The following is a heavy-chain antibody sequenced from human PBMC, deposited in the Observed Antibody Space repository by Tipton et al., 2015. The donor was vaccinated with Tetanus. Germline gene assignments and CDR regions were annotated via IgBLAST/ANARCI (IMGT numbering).Heavy chain of an antibody. CDR1: GDSVSSNTMA. CDR3: ARDPGHSVDV. CDR2: THYRSKWFN. J-gene: IGHJ4*02. V-gene: IGHV6-1*01. Sequence: GLVKPSQTLSLTCAISGDSVSSNTMAWNWIRQSPSRGLEWLGRTHYRSKWFNDYAVSLRGRITVNADTSRNQFSLQLNSVIPEDTAVYYCARDPGHSVDVWGQGTLVTVSS. D-gene: IGHD2-21*01.